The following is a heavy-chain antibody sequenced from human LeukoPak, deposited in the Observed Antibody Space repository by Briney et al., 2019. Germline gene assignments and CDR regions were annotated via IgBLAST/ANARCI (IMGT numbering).Heavy chain of an antibody. CDR2: IKQDGSEK. Sequence: PGGSLRLSCAASGFTFSSYEMNWVRQAPGKGLEWVANIKQDGSEKYSVDSVKGRFTISRDNAKNSLYLQMNSLRAEDTAVYYCARAEYSSGWYPYWGQGTLVTVSS. J-gene: IGHJ4*02. V-gene: IGHV3-7*01. D-gene: IGHD6-19*01. CDR1: GFTFSSYE. CDR3: ARAEYSSGWYPY.